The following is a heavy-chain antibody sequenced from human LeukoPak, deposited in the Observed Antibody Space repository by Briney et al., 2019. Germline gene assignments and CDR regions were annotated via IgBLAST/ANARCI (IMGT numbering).Heavy chain of an antibody. J-gene: IGHJ3*02. D-gene: IGHD1-7*01. CDR2: IYPGDSDT. CDR3: ARQGPYNWNYGDDAFDI. Sequence: ETLSLTCTVSGGSITSYYWSWIRQPPGKGLEWMGIIYPGDSDTRYSPSFQGQVTISADKSISTAYLQWSSLKASDTAMYYCARQGPYNWNYGDDAFDIWGQGTMVTVSS. CDR1: GGSITSYY. V-gene: IGHV5-51*01.